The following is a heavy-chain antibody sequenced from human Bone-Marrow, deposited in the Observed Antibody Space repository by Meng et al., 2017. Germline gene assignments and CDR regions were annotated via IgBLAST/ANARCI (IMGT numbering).Heavy chain of an antibody. V-gene: IGHV7-4-1*02. CDR2: INTNTGNP. D-gene: IGHD2-8*01. J-gene: IGHJ4*02. CDR3: ARGGYCTNGVCFGIDY. CDR1: GYTFTSYD. Sequence: QLDSEVKKHGALVEVYCKASGYTFTSYDSKCVRQAHGQGLGWMGWINTNTGNPTYDQGFTGRFVFSLDTSVSTAYLQISSLKAEDTAVYYCARGGYCTNGVCFGIDYWGQGTLVTVSS.